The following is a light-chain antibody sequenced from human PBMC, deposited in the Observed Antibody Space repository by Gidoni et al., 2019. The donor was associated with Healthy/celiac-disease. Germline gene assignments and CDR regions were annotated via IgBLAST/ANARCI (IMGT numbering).Light chain of an antibody. V-gene: IGKV3-15*01. CDR3: QQYNNWPPT. Sequence: ELVMPQSPATLSVPPGERATLSCRASQSVNSNFAWYQQKPGQAPRRLIYGASTRATGIPARFRGRGSGTEFTLTISSLQSEDFAVYYCQQYNNWPPTFGGGTKVESK. CDR2: GAS. J-gene: IGKJ4*01. CDR1: QSVNSN.